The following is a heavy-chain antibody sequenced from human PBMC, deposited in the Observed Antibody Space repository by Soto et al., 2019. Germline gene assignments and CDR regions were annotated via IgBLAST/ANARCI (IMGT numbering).Heavy chain of an antibody. V-gene: IGHV3-33*01. Sequence: PGGSLRLSCAASGFTFSNYAMHWVRQAPGKGLEWVAVIWYDGRNKYYADSVKGRFTVSIDTSQSHFSLHLSSVTAADTAVYYCARHWLQSWFDPWGQGTLVTVSS. CDR2: IWYDGRNK. CDR1: GFTFSNYA. CDR3: ARHWLQSWFDP. J-gene: IGHJ5*02. D-gene: IGHD4-4*01.